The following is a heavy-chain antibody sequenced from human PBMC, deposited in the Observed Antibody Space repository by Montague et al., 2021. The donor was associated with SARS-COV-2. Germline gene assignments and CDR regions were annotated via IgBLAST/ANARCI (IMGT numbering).Heavy chain of an antibody. CDR1: GFSLSTSGMC. CDR2: IDWDDDK. J-gene: IGHJ6*02. Sequence: VKPTQTLTLTCTFSGFSLSTSGMCVSWIRQPPGKALEWLARIDWDDDKYYSTSLKTRLTISKDTSKNQVVLTMTNMDPVDTATYYCARRTYDILTGYDCGMDVWGQGTTVTVS. CDR3: ARRTYDILTGYDCGMDV. V-gene: IGHV2-70*11. D-gene: IGHD3-9*01.